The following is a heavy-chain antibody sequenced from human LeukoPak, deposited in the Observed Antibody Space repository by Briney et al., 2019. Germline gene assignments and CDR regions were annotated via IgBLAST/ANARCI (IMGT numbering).Heavy chain of an antibody. CDR2: IIPIFGTA. CDR1: GGTFSSYA. V-gene: IGHV1-69*13. CDR3: ARDPSITSGWKTWFDS. Sequence: GASVKVSCKASGGTFSSYAISWVRQAPGQGLEWMGGIIPIFGTANYAQKFQGRVTITADESTSTAYMELSSLRSEDTAVYYCARDPSITSGWKTWFDSWGQGTLVTVSS. D-gene: IGHD6-19*01. J-gene: IGHJ5*01.